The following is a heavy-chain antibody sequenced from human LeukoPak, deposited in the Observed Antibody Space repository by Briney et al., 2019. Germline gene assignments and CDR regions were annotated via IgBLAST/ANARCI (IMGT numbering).Heavy chain of an antibody. CDR1: GFTFSSYS. Sequence: PGGSLRLSCAASGFTFSSYSMNWVRQAPGKGLEWVSSISSSSSYIYYADSVKGRFTISRDNAKNSLYLQMNSLRSEDTAVYYCATIYNYYDSSGYYYNPNIYFDYWGQGTLVTVSS. J-gene: IGHJ4*02. D-gene: IGHD3-22*01. V-gene: IGHV3-21*04. CDR3: ATIYNYYDSSGYYYNPNIYFDY. CDR2: ISSSSSYI.